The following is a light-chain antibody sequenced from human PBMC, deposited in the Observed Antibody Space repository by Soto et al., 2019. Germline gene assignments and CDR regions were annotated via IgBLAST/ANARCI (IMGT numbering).Light chain of an antibody. V-gene: IGKV3-15*01. Sequence: EIVMTQSPATLSVSPGERATLSCRASQSVSSNLAWYQQKPGQAPRLLIYGASTRATGNPARFSGSGSGTEFTLTISSLQSEDFAVYYCQQYNNWPQTLGQGTKVDIK. CDR3: QQYNNWPQT. CDR1: QSVSSN. J-gene: IGKJ1*01. CDR2: GAS.